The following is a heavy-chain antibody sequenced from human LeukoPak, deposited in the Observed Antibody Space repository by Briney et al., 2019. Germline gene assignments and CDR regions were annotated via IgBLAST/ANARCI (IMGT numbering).Heavy chain of an antibody. Sequence: GGSLRLSCAASGFTFSSYAMNWVRQAPGKGLEWVSLIYSGDSTYYADSVKGRFIISRDNSKNTLYLQMNSLRAEDTAVYYCAREVATGFSCFDYWGQGTLVTVSS. D-gene: IGHD2-21*02. CDR3: AREVATGFSCFDY. V-gene: IGHV3-23*03. J-gene: IGHJ4*02. CDR1: GFTFSSYA. CDR2: IYSGDST.